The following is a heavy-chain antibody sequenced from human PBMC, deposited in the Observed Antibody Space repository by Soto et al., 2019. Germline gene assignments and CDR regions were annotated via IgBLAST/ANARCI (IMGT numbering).Heavy chain of an antibody. CDR1: AFTFSSYG. Sequence: QVRLVESGGGVVQPGGSLRLSCAASAFTFSSYGMHWVRQAPGKGLEWVAVISYAGSNKTYADCVKGRFSISRDDSKYTLYLQMDSLRFEDTAVYFCAGCPVRRWEFQQWYFALWGRGTPVTVSS. CDR3: AGCPVRRWEFQQWYFAL. D-gene: IGHD1-26*01. J-gene: IGHJ2*01. V-gene: IGHV3-33*05. CDR2: ISYAGSNK.